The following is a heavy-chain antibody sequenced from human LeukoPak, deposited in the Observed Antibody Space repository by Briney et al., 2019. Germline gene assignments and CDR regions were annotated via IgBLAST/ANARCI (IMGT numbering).Heavy chain of an antibody. CDR3: TRDRAKCTSISCDNLSASYYYVMDV. J-gene: IGHJ6*02. D-gene: IGHD2-2*02. CDR1: GFTFSSHV. CDR2: ISGSGGRT. V-gene: IGHV3-23*01. Sequence: PGGSLRLSCAASGFTFSSHVMRWVRQAPVKELEWVSVISGSGGRTNYADSAKGRFTISRDNSKNTLYLQLNTLRAEDTAVYYCTRDRAKCTSISCDNLSASYYYVMDVWGQGTTVTVSS.